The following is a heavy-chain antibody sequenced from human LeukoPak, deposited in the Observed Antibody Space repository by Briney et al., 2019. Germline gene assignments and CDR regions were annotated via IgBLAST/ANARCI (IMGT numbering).Heavy chain of an antibody. CDR2: INPSSGGT. J-gene: IGHJ4*02. V-gene: IGHV1-2*02. CDR1: GYTFTGQY. Sequence: GASVKVPCKASGYTFTGQYIHWVRQAPGQGPEWMGWINPSSGGTNYAQKFQGRVTMTRDTSISTAYMEVSSLRSDDTAVYYCARSYSYDSSGYYGAKWGQGTLVTVSS. D-gene: IGHD3-22*01. CDR3: ARSYSYDSSGYYGAK.